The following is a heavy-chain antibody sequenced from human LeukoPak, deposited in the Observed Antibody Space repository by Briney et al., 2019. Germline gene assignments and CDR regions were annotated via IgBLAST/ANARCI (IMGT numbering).Heavy chain of an antibody. D-gene: IGHD5-24*01. CDR1: GYTFTSYY. CDR2: INPSGGST. V-gene: IGHV1-46*01. J-gene: IGHJ4*02. Sequence: ASVKVSCKASGYTFTSYYMHWVRQAPGQGLEWMGIINPSGGSTSCAQKFQGRVTMTRDMSTSTVYMELTSLRSEDTAVYYCAREEVEMATFDYWGQGTLVTVSS. CDR3: AREEVEMATFDY.